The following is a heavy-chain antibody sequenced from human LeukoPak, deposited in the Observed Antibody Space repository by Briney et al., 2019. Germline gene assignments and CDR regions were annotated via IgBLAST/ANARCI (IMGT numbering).Heavy chain of an antibody. D-gene: IGHD2-15*01. CDR3: ARSMRYCSGGSCLFDY. CDR2: IYYSGNT. J-gene: IGHJ4*02. Sequence: PSETLSLTCIVSGGSISGYYWSWIRQPPGKGLEWIGYIYYSGNTNYNPSLKSRVTISVDTSKNQFSLKLSSVTAADTAVYYCARSMRYCSGGSCLFDYWGQGTLVTVSS. V-gene: IGHV4-59*08. CDR1: GGSISGYY.